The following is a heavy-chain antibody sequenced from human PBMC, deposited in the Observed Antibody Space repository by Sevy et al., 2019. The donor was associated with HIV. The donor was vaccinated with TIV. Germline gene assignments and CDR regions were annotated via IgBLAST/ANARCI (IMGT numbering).Heavy chain of an antibody. V-gene: IGHV4-59*08. CDR2: IYYNGHI. CDR3: AGKNAWGRGYS. D-gene: IGHD1-26*01. CDR1: GGSITSLY. Sequence: SETLSLTCTVSGGSITSLYWNWIRQPPGKGLEWIANIYYNGHINYNPSLKSRVTLSLDTSKNQFSLRLSSVTAADTVMYYCAGKNAWGRGYSWGQGTLVTVSS. J-gene: IGHJ4*02.